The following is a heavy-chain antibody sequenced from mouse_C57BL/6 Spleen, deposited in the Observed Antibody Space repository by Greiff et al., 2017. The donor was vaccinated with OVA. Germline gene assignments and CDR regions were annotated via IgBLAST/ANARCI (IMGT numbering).Heavy chain of an antibody. D-gene: IGHD1-1*01. CDR2: IYPGSGST. CDR1: GYTFTSYW. J-gene: IGHJ2*01. V-gene: IGHV1-55*01. CDR3: ARDYYGSSYFDY. Sequence: QVQLQQPGAELVKPGASVKMSCKASGYTFTSYWITWVKQRPGQGLEWIGDIYPGSGSTNYNEKFKSKATLTVDTSSSTAYMQLSSLPSEDSAVYYCARDYYGSSYFDYWGQGTTLTVSS.